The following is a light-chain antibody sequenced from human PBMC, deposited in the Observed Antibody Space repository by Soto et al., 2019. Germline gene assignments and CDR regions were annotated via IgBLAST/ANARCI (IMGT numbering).Light chain of an antibody. CDR1: HSISSW. CDR3: QQYNRLYT. V-gene: IGKV1-5*03. Sequence: DIQMTQSPSTLSSSVGDRVTITCRASHSISSWLAWYQQKPGKAPKLLIYKASSLASGVPSRFSGSGSGTEFTLTISSLQPDDFATYYCQQYNRLYTFGQGTKLEIK. CDR2: KAS. J-gene: IGKJ2*01.